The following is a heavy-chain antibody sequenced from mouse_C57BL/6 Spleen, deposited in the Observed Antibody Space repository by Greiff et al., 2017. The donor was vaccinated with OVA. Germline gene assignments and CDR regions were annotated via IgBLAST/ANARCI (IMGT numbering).Heavy chain of an antibody. J-gene: IGHJ3*01. CDR2: IWGDGST. CDR3: AKTYYDYDGFFAH. Sequence: QVQLKESGPGLVAPSQSLSITCTVSGFSLTSYGVSWVRQPPGKGLEWLGVIWGDGSTNYHSALISRLSISKDNSKSQVFLKLNSLHTDDTAPYYSAKTYYDYDGFFAHWGQGTLGTVSA. CDR1: GFSLTSYG. D-gene: IGHD2-4*01. V-gene: IGHV2-3*01.